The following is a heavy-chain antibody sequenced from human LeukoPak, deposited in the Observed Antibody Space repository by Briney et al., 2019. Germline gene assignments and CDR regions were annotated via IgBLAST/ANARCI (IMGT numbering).Heavy chain of an antibody. CDR2: IKQDGSQR. CDR3: ANTYYYGSGSQY. CDR1: GFTFSDYW. J-gene: IGHJ4*02. D-gene: IGHD3-10*01. Sequence: GGSLRLSCTASGFTFSDYWMTWVHQAPGKGPEWVANIKQDGSQRYYVDSVRGRFTISRDNAKNSLYLQMNSLRAEDTAVYYCANTYYYGSGSQYWGQGTLVTVSS. V-gene: IGHV3-7*01.